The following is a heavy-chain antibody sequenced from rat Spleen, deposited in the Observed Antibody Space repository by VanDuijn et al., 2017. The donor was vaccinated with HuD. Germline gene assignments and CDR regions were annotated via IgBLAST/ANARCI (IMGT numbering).Heavy chain of an antibody. Sequence: EVQLVESGGGLVQPGRSLKLSCAASGFTFSDYYMAWVRQAPKKGLEWVASISYEGSSTYYGDSVKGRFTISRDNAKSTLYLQMDSLRSEDTATYYCARHSPIIRGTRYFDYWGQGVMVTVSS. CDR2: ISYEGSST. J-gene: IGHJ2*01. CDR1: GFTFSDYY. D-gene: IGHD4-3*01. CDR3: ARHSPIIRGTRYFDY. V-gene: IGHV5-22*01.